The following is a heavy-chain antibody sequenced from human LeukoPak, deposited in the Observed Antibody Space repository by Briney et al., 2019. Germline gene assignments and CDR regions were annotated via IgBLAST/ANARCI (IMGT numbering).Heavy chain of an antibody. CDR2: ISYDGSNK. Sequence: GGSLRLSCAASGFTFSSYAMHWVRQAPGKGLEWVAVISYDGSNKYGDSVKGRFTISRDNSKNTLYLQMNSLKTEDTAVYYCTRVVILGYCSGGSCLDWFDPWGQGTLVTVSS. D-gene: IGHD2-15*01. J-gene: IGHJ5*02. CDR1: GFTFSSYA. CDR3: TRVVILGYCSGGSCLDWFDP. V-gene: IGHV3-30*04.